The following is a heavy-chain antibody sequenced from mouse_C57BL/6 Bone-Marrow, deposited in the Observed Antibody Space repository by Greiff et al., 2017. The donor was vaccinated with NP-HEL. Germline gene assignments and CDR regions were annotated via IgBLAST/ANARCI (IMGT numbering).Heavy chain of an antibody. CDR1: GYTFTSYG. Sequence: QVQLKESGAELARPGASVKLSCKASGYTFTSYGISWVKQRTGQGLEWIGEIYPRSGSTNYNEKFKGKATFTADTSSNTAYMKLSSLTTEDSDIDYCARGEYYGSKAWFAYWGQGTLVTVSA. J-gene: IGHJ3*01. D-gene: IGHD1-1*01. V-gene: IGHV1-81*01. CDR3: ARGEYYGSKAWFAY. CDR2: IYPRSGST.